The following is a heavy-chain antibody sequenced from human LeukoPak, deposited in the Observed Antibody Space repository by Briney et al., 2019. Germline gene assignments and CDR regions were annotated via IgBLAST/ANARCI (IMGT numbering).Heavy chain of an antibody. CDR3: ARAAKRTSAFDI. CDR2: ISGSGGST. D-gene: IGHD2-15*01. J-gene: IGHJ3*02. Sequence: GGSLRLSCAASGFTFSSYAMSWVRQAPGKGLEWVSAISGSGGSTYYADSVKGRFTISRDNAKNSLYLQMNSLRAEDTAVYYCARAAKRTSAFDIWGQGTMVTVSS. CDR1: GFTFSSYA. V-gene: IGHV3-23*01.